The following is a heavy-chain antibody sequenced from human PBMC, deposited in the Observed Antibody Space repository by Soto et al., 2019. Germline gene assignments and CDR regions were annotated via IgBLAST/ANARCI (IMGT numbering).Heavy chain of an antibody. D-gene: IGHD3-3*01. CDR3: ARQRITIFGVALDAFDI. CDR2: IWYDGSNK. CDR1: GFTFSSYG. J-gene: IGHJ3*02. V-gene: IGHV3-33*01. Sequence: QVQLVESGGGVVQPGRSLRLSCAASGFTFSSYGMHWVRQAPGKGLEWVAVIWYDGSNKYYADSVKGRFTISRDNSKNTLYLQMSSLGAEDTAVYYCARQRITIFGVALDAFDIWGEGTMVTVSS.